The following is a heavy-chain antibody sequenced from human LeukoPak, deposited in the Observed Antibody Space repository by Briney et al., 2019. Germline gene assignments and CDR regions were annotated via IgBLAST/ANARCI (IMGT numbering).Heavy chain of an antibody. J-gene: IGHJ4*02. D-gene: IGHD6-13*01. CDR3: ARGRSWGESGFDY. CDR1: VDNVSNNSAA. Sequence: SQTLSLTCAISVDNVSNNSAAWSWIRQSPSRGLEWLGRTYYRSKWYNDYAVSVTSRITISPDTSKNQFSLQLKSVTPDDTAVYYCARGRSWGESGFDYWGQGTLVTVSS. V-gene: IGHV6-1*01. CDR2: TYYRSKWYN.